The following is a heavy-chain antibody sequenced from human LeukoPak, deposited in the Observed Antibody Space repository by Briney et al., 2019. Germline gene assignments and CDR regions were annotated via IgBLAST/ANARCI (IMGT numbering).Heavy chain of an antibody. J-gene: IGHJ5*02. V-gene: IGHV4-34*01. D-gene: IGHD6-6*01. Sequence: SETLSLTCAVYGGSFSGYYWSWIRQPPGKGLEWIGEINHSGSTNYNPSLKSRVTISVDTSKNQLSLKLSSVTAADTAVYYCARARTAALSPWGQGTLVTVSS. CDR1: GGSFSGYY. CDR3: ARARTAALSP. CDR2: INHSGST.